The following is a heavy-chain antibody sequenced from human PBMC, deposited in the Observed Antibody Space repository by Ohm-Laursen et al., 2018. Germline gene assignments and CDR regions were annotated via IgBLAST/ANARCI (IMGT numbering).Heavy chain of an antibody. CDR3: ASAHQYCSATTCNGGSDF. CDR1: GFTFSTYW. Sequence: SLRLCAASGFTFSTYWMTWVRQAPGKGLEWVANINQDGSEKYYVDSVKGRFTISRDNAKDSLDLQMTSLRVEDTALYYCASAHQYCSATTCNGGSDFWGQGTLVTVSS. CDR2: INQDGSEK. D-gene: IGHD2-15*01. J-gene: IGHJ4*02. V-gene: IGHV3-7*01.